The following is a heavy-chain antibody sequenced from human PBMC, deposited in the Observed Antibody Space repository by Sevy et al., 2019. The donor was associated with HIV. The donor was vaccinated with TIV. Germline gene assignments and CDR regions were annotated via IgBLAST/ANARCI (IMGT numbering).Heavy chain of an antibody. CDR2: VSGSDDTK. J-gene: IGHJ6*02. CDR3: ARDHVKDGDLGDYYYFAMDV. D-gene: IGHD4-17*01. Sequence: GGSLRLSCAASGFTFSDYYMSWIRQAPGKGLEWVSYVSGSDDTKYYADSVKGRFTISRDNAKNSLYLQMNSLRAEDTVEYYCARDHVKDGDLGDYYYFAMDVWGQGTTVTVSS. CDR1: GFTFSDYY. V-gene: IGHV3-11*01.